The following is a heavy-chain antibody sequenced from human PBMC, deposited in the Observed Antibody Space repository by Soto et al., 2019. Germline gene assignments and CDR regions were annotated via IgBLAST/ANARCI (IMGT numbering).Heavy chain of an antibody. CDR3: AKDPDWGDGAPRNYYGMDV. J-gene: IGHJ6*02. CDR2: ISYDGSNK. V-gene: IGHV3-30*18. CDR1: GFTFSSYG. D-gene: IGHD2-21*01. Sequence: GGSLRLSCAASGFTFSSYGMHWVRQAPGKGLEWVAVISYDGSNKYYADSVKGRFTISRDNSKNTLYLQMNSLRAEDTAVYYCAKDPDWGDGAPRNYYGMDVWGQGTTVTVSS.